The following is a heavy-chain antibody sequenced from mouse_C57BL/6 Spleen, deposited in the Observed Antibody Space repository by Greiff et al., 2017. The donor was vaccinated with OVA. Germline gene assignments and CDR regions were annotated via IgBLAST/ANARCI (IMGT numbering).Heavy chain of an antibody. D-gene: IGHD1-1*01. J-gene: IGHJ2*01. V-gene: IGHV1-53*01. CDR1: GYTFPRSW. Sequence: QVQLQQPGTDLVKPRASVKLSCKASGYTFPRSWLHWVKQPPGQGLEWIGNLNPCNGGTNYIEKFKSKATLTVDKSSSKSYMQRSSLTSEDSAVYYCARDTTVVPFDYWGQGTTLTVSS. CDR3: ARDTTVVPFDY. CDR2: LNPCNGGT.